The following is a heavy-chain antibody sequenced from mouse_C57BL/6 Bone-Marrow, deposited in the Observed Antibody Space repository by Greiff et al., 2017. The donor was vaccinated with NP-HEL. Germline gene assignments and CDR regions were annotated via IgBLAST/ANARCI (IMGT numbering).Heavy chain of an antibody. CDR1: GYTFTSYW. CDR3: ARPPDWFAY. J-gene: IGHJ3*01. V-gene: IGHV1-69*01. Sequence: QVQLQQPGAELVMPGASVKLSCKASGYTFTSYWMHWVKQRPGQGLEWIGEIDPSDSYTNYNQKLKGKSTLTVDKSSSTAYMQLSSLTSEDSAVYYCARPPDWFAYWGQGTLVTVSA. CDR2: IDPSDSYT.